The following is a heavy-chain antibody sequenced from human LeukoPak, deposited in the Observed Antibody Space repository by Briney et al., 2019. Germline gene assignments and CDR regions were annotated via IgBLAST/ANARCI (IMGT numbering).Heavy chain of an antibody. J-gene: IGHJ5*02. CDR3: ARGNWFDP. Sequence: SETLSLTCTVSGGSISSSRYYWGWIRQPPGKGLEWIGSIYYSGSTYYNPSLKSRVTISVDTSKNQFSLKLSSVTAADTAVYYCARGNWFDPWGQGTLVTVSS. V-gene: IGHV4-39*01. CDR2: IYYSGST. CDR1: GGSISSSRYY.